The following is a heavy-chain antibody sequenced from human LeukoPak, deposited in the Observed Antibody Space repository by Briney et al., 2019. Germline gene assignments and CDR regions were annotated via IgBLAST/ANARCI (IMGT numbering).Heavy chain of an antibody. CDR3: AARDNGNDLLSYHAMDV. D-gene: IGHD1-1*01. CDR1: GGSFRRYA. V-gene: IGHV1-69*06. J-gene: IGHJ6*04. Sequence: RASVKVSCKAPGGSFRRYAFAWVRQAPGQGLEWMGGIMPVLDTGSYAQGFQGRVTITADRSTSTAYMELRSLRPEDTALYYCAARDNGNDLLSYHAMDVWGNGTTVTVSS. CDR2: IMPVLDTG.